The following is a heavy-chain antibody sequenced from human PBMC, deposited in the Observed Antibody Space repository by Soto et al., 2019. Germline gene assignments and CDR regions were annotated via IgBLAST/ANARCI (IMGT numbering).Heavy chain of an antibody. Sequence: EVQRLESGGGLVPPGGSLRLSCAASGFTFISYAMSWVRQAPGKGLEWVSAGRGSGGNAYYADSVKGRITISRDNSKNTLYLQMISLRDEDTAVYYCAKSLVARTYDYWGQGNLVIVSS. V-gene: IGHV3-23*01. CDR1: GFTFISYA. CDR3: AKSLVARTYDY. D-gene: IGHD6-6*01. J-gene: IGHJ4*02. CDR2: GRGSGGNA.